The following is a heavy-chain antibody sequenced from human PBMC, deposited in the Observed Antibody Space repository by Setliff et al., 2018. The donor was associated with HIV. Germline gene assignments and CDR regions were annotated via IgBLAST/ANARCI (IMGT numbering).Heavy chain of an antibody. Sequence: WASVKVSCKASGYTFTKFDINWVRQATGQGLEWMGWMNPNSGNTGFAQKFQGRVTMTRNTSISTAYMELRSLRSDDTAVYYCARGYDGSGHYYVYWGQGSLVTVSS. J-gene: IGHJ4*02. V-gene: IGHV1-8*01. D-gene: IGHD3-22*01. CDR1: GYTFTKFD. CDR3: ARGYDGSGHYYVY. CDR2: MNPNSGNT.